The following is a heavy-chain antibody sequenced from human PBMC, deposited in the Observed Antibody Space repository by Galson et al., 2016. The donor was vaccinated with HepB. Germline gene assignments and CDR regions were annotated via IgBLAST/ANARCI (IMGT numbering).Heavy chain of an antibody. CDR1: GFTFSSYA. CDR2: ISGTSDYI. Sequence: SLRLSCAASGFTFSSYAMAWVRQAPEKGLEWVSSISGTSDYINYADSVKGRFTVSRDNAKNSLYLQMNSLRAEDTAIYYCARDKISGWYYFDHWGQGTLVTVSS. CDR3: ARDKISGWYYFDH. D-gene: IGHD6-19*01. J-gene: IGHJ4*02. V-gene: IGHV3-21*01.